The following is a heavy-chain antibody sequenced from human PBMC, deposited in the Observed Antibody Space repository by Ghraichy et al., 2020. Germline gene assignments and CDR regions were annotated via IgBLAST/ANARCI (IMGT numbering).Heavy chain of an antibody. CDR2: ISSSGSTI. D-gene: IGHD5-24*01. Sequence: GESLNISCAASGFTFSDYYMSWIRQAPGKGLEWVSYISSSGSTIYYADSVKGRFTISRDNAKNSLYLQMNSLRAEDTAVYYCARGGWLQLAPVDWGQGTLVTVSS. V-gene: IGHV3-11*01. CDR1: GFTFSDYY. CDR3: ARGGWLQLAPVD. J-gene: IGHJ4*02.